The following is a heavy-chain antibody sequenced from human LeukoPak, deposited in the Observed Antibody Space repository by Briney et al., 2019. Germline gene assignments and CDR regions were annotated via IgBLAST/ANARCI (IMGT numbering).Heavy chain of an antibody. CDR3: VRFALSSSLDH. Sequence: GESLKISCNISGYRLTNKWIGWVRQVPGKGLEWMGLIYPGYSDAKYSPSFQGQVTLSVDTSISTAYLQLGGLRASDTAIYYCVRFALSSSLDHWGQGTLVTVSS. V-gene: IGHV5-51*01. CDR1: GYRLTNKW. CDR2: IYPGYSDA. J-gene: IGHJ5*02. D-gene: IGHD6-13*01.